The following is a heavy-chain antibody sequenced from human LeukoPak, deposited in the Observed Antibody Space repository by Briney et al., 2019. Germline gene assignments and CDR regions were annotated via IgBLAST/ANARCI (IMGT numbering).Heavy chain of an antibody. CDR2: IRYDGSNK. J-gene: IGHJ4*02. CDR1: GFTFSSYG. V-gene: IGHV3-30*02. Sequence: GGSLRLSCAASGFTFSSYGMHWVRQAPGKGLEWVAFIRYDGSNKYYADSVKGRFTISRDNSKNTLYLQMNSLRAEDTAVYYCATAYRIAATPTYAPYWGQGTLVTVSS. CDR3: ATAYRIAATPTYAPY. D-gene: IGHD6-13*01.